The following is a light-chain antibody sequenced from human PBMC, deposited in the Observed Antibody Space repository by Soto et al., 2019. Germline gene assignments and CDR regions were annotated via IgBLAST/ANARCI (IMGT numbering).Light chain of an antibody. V-gene: IGKV1-9*01. CDR1: QDIAIY. CDR3: QQYTNYPWT. CDR2: TAS. J-gene: IGKJ1*01. Sequence: IQLTQSPPSLSASVGDRVTITCRASQDIAIYLAWYQQKPGEAPNLLIHTASTLHGGVPSRFSGSGSGTDFTLTITSLQADDFATYYCQQYTNYPWTFGQGTKVDIK.